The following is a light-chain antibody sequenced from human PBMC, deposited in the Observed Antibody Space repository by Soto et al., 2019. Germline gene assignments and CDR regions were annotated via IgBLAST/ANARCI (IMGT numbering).Light chain of an antibody. CDR1: SSDIGGYNY. J-gene: IGLJ2*01. Sequence: QSVLTQPASVSGSPGQSITISCTGTSSDIGGYNYVSWYQQHPGKAPKLMIYEVSNRPSGVPDRFSGSMSGNTASLTISGLQADDEADYHCSSYAGNYTLDFGGGTKLTVL. V-gene: IGLV2-11*01. CDR3: SSYAGNYTLD. CDR2: EVS.